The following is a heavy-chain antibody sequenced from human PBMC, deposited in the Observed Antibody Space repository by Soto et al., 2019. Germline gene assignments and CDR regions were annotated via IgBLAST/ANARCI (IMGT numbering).Heavy chain of an antibody. Sequence: GASVKVSCKASGGTFSSYTISWVRQAPGQGLEWMGRIIPILGIANYAQKFQGRVTITADKSTSTAYMELSSLRSEDTAVYYCARAVFGVVIRSSGSFDYWGQGTLVTVSS. CDR2: IIPILGIA. J-gene: IGHJ4*02. CDR3: ARAVFGVVIRSSGSFDY. CDR1: GGTFSSYT. V-gene: IGHV1-69*02. D-gene: IGHD3-3*01.